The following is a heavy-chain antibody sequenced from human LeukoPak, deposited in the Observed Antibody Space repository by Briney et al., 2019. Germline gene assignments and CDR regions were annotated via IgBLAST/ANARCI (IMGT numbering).Heavy chain of an antibody. CDR1: GGSFSGYY. CDR3: ARSGYSSSPPGSWFDP. J-gene: IGHJ5*02. D-gene: IGHD6-13*01. Sequence: NPSETLSLTCAVYGGSFSGYYWSWIRQPPGKGLVWIGEINHSGSTNYNPSLKSRVTISVDTSKNQFSLKLSSVTAADTAVYYCARSGYSSSPPGSWFDPWGQGTLVTVSS. CDR2: INHSGST. V-gene: IGHV4-34*01.